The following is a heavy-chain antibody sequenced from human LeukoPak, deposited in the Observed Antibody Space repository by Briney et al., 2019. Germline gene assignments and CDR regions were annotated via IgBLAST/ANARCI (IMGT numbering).Heavy chain of an antibody. CDR3: AKGPRAGLRYWYFDL. J-gene: IGHJ2*01. Sequence: GGSLRLSCAASGFTFSSYGMHWVRQAPGKGLQWVSTVSGSGAGTFYGDSVKGRFTISRDNSNNTLFLQMNSLSADDTAVYFCAKGPRAGLRYWYFDLWGRGSLVTVSS. CDR1: GFTFSSYG. D-gene: IGHD2-21*02. V-gene: IGHV3-23*01. CDR2: VSGSGAGT.